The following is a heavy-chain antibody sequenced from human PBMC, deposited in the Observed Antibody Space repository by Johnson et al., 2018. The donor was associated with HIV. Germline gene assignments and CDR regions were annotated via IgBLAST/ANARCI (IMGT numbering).Heavy chain of an antibody. D-gene: IGHD4-11*01. CDR2: ISGSGGST. V-gene: IGHV3-23*04. J-gene: IGHJ3*02. Sequence: VQLVEYGGGVVQPGRSLRLSCAASGFTFSSYAMSWVRQAPGKGLEWVSAISGSGGSTYYADSVTGRFPISSDNAKKSLDLQMNSLRPEDSALYYCARDTYTHRTTVTESAFDIWGQGTMVTVSS. CDR1: GFTFSSYA. CDR3: ARDTYTHRTTVTESAFDI.